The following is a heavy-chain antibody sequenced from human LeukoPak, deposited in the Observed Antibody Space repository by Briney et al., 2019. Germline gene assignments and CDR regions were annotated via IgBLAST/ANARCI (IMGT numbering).Heavy chain of an antibody. Sequence: SETLSLTCSVSGGSISNDNYYWGWIRQPPGKGLEWIGSIYNSGSTYYNPSLKGRVTVSVDRPKNHFYLRLNSVTAADTAVYYCARHVASYDFDFWGQGILVTVSP. J-gene: IGHJ4*02. CDR1: GGSISNDNYY. V-gene: IGHV4-39*01. CDR2: IYNSGST. D-gene: IGHD2-21*01. CDR3: ARHVASYDFDF.